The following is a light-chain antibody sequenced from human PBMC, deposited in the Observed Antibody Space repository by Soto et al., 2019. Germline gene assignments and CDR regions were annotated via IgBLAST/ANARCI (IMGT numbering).Light chain of an antibody. J-gene: IGLJ3*02. CDR2: EVH. CDR1: STDIGGHNY. CDR3: SSYAGSAL. Sequence: QSALTQPPSASGSPGQSVTISCTGTSTDIGGHNYVAWYQQHPGKVPKLLLYEVHRRPSGVPDRFSGSKSGNTASLTVSGLQAEDEADYYCSSYAGSALFGGGTQLTVL. V-gene: IGLV2-8*01.